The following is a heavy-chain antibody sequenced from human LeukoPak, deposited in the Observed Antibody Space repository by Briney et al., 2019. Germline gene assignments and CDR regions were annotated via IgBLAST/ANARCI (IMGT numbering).Heavy chain of an antibody. J-gene: IGHJ4*02. CDR3: ASGGIAAAGE. Sequence: GGSLRLSCAASGFTFSSYSMNWVRQAPGKGLEWVSSISSSSSYIYYADSVKGRFTISRDNAKNSLYLQMNSLRAEDTAVCYCASGGIAAAGEWGQGTLVTVSS. D-gene: IGHD6-13*01. V-gene: IGHV3-21*01. CDR1: GFTFSSYS. CDR2: ISSSSSYI.